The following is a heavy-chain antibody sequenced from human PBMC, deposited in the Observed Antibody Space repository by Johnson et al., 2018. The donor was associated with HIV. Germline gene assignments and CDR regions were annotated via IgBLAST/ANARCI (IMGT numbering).Heavy chain of an antibody. CDR2: ISFDGSNK. Sequence: QVQLVESGGGVVQPGRSLRLSCAASGFTFSSYAMHWVRQAPGKGLEWVAVISFDGSNKYYADSVNGRFTISRDNSKNTLYLQMNSLRAGDTALYFCAREESIVVVIAIQAFDIWGQGTMVTVSS. D-gene: IGHD2-21*01. CDR1: GFTFSSYA. V-gene: IGHV3-30*04. J-gene: IGHJ3*02. CDR3: AREESIVVVIAIQAFDI.